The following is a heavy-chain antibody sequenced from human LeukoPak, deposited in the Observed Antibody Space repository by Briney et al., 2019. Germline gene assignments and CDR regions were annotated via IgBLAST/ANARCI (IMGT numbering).Heavy chain of an antibody. CDR2: IWPDGSDK. Sequence: GGSLRLSCAASGFTFSTYGMHWLRQAPGKGPEWVAVIWPDGSDKYYADSVKGRFTISRDNSKNTLYLQMSSLRAEDTAVYYFVRNPRSSAAVDHWFDPWGQGSLVTVSS. CDR3: VRNPRSSAAVDHWFDP. J-gene: IGHJ5*02. D-gene: IGHD6-19*01. CDR1: GFTFSTYG. V-gene: IGHV3-33*01.